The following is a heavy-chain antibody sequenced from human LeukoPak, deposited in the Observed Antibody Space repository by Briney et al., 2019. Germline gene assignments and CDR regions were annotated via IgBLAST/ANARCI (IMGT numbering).Heavy chain of an antibody. Sequence: SVKVSCKASGGTFSSYAISWVRQAPGQGLEWMGGIIPVFGTANYAQKFQGRVTITADESTSTAYMELSSLRSEDTAVYYCARDPDVVVPAATLQFDYWGQGTLVTVSS. CDR3: ARDPDVVVPAATLQFDY. V-gene: IGHV1-69*13. CDR1: GGTFSSYA. CDR2: IIPVFGTA. D-gene: IGHD2-2*01. J-gene: IGHJ4*02.